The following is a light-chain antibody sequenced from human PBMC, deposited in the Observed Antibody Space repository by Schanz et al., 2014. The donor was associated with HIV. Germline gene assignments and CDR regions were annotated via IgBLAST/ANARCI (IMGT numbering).Light chain of an antibody. J-gene: IGLJ3*02. CDR2: EVS. CDR3: SSYTSSNTLL. Sequence: QSALTQPASVSGSPGQSVTISCTGTSSDVGSYNLVSWYQQHPGTAPKLMIHEVSNRPSGVPDRFSGSKSGNTASLTISGLQAEDEADYYCSSYTSSNTLLFGGGTKVTVL. CDR1: SSDVGSYNL. V-gene: IGLV2-18*02.